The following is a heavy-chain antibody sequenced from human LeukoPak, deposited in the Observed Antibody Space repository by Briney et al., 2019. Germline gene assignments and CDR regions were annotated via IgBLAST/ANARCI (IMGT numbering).Heavy chain of an antibody. V-gene: IGHV4-39*07. CDR1: GDSISSSSYY. CDR2: IYYSGST. J-gene: IGHJ4*02. CDR3: ASPGRYQLPLFDY. Sequence: SETLSLTCTVSGDSISSSSYYWGWIRQPPGKGLEWIGSIYYSGSTYYNPSLKSRVTISVDTSKNQFSLKLSSVTAADTAVYYCASPGRYQLPLFDYWGQGTLVTVSS. D-gene: IGHD2-2*01.